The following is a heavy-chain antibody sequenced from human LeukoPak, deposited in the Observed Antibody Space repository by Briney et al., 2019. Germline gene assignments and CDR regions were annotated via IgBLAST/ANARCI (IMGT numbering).Heavy chain of an antibody. CDR1: GFTFSSYG. J-gene: IGHJ4*02. Sequence: GGSLRLSCAATGFTFSSYGMNWVRQAPGKGLEWVSGISGSGGTTYYADSVKGRFTISRDNSKNSLSLQVSSLRAEDTAVYYCAKTNGYYSDWGQGTLVTVSS. CDR3: AKTNGYYSD. D-gene: IGHD3-22*01. CDR2: ISGSGGTT. V-gene: IGHV3-23*01.